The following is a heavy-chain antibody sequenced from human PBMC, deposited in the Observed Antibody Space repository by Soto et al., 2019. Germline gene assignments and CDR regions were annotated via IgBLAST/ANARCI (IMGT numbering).Heavy chain of an antibody. V-gene: IGHV1-18*01. D-gene: IGHD1-26*01. CDR3: ARSFPGGPWEYFES. CDR1: GYTFTSYG. Sequence: ASVKVSCKASGYTFTSYGISWVRQAPGQGLEWMGWISAYNGNTNYAQKLQGRVTMTTDTSTSTAYMELRSLRSDDTAVYYCARSFPGGPWEYFESWAKGTLVTVSS. J-gene: IGHJ4*02. CDR2: ISAYNGNT.